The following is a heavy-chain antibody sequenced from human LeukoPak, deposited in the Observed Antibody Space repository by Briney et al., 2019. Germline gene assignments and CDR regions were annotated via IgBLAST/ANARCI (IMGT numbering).Heavy chain of an antibody. D-gene: IGHD4-17*01. CDR2: INPKSGGT. Sequence: ASVKVSCKASGYTFTDYYMHWVRQAPGQGLEWMAWINPKSGGTNYTQKFQGRVTITRNTSISTAYMELSSLRSEDTAVYYCARSEDNMTTVTTPYYWGQGTLVTVPS. CDR1: GYTFTDYY. CDR3: ARSEDNMTTVTTPYY. J-gene: IGHJ4*02. V-gene: IGHV1-2*02.